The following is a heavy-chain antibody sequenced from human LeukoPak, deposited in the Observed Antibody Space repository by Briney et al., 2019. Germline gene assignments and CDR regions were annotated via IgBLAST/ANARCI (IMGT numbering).Heavy chain of an antibody. V-gene: IGHV4-30-2*01. CDR3: ARVHLTGACCYGSGYEDY. J-gene: IGHJ4*02. CDR2: IYHSGST. CDR1: GGSISSGGYY. D-gene: IGHD3-22*01. Sequence: PSQTLSLTCTVSGGSISSGGYYWSWIRQPPGKGLEWIGYIYHSGSTYYNPSLKSRVTISVDTSKNQFSLKLSSVTAADTAVYYCARVHLTGACCYGSGYEDYWGQGTLVTVSS.